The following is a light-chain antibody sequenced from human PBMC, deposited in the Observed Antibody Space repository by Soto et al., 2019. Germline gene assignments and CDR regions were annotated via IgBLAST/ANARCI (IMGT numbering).Light chain of an antibody. J-gene: IGKJ5*01. CDR2: GAS. V-gene: IGKV3-20*01. CDR1: QSVSSSY. Sequence: EIMLTQSPGTLSLSPGERATLSCRASQSVSSSYLAWYQQKPGQAPRLLIHGASSRATGIPDRFTGSGSGTDFILSINRLEPEDFAVYYCQQYGSSPLTFGQGTRLEI. CDR3: QQYGSSPLT.